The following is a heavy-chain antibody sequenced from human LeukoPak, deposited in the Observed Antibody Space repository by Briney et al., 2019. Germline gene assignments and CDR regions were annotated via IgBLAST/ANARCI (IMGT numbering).Heavy chain of an antibody. J-gene: IGHJ4*02. V-gene: IGHV1-2*02. CDR3: ARQLGYGSGSFDY. D-gene: IGHD3-10*01. CDR1: GYTFTGYY. Sequence: ASVKVSCKASGYTFTGYYMHWVRQAPGQGLEWMGWINPNSGGTNYAQKFQGRVTMTRDTSISTAYMELSRLRSEDTAVYYCARQLGYGSGSFDYWGQGTLVTVSS. CDR2: INPNSGGT.